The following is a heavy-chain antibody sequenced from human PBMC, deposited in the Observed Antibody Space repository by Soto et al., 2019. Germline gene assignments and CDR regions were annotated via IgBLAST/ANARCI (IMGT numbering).Heavy chain of an antibody. CDR3: ARAYFYSTSAYYDALDI. J-gene: IGHJ3*02. Sequence: GGSLRLSCAASGFSFSSHGMHWVRQAPGKGLEWVALIWFDGSDKYYADSVKGRFTISRDNSKNTLYLQMNSLRAEDTAVYYCARAYFYSTSAYYDALDIWGPGTMVTVSS. D-gene: IGHD3-22*01. V-gene: IGHV3-33*01. CDR1: GFSFSSHG. CDR2: IWFDGSDK.